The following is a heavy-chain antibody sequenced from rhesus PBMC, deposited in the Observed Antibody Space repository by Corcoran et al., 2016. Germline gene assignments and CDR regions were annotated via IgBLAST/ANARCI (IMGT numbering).Heavy chain of an antibody. CDR3: ARVTYEDDYWLLLHHFDY. V-gene: IGHV4-57*02. CDR2: ISGSGGST. CDR1: GGSVSSSNW. J-gene: IGHJ4*01. Sequence: QLQLQESGPGLVKPSETLSLTCAVSGGSVSSSNWWSWIRQPPGQGLEWIGRISGSGGSTSDNPSRKTRVTITKDTSKNQFSLKLSSVTAADTAVYYCARVTYEDDYWLLLHHFDYWGQGVLVTVSS. D-gene: IGHD3-9*01.